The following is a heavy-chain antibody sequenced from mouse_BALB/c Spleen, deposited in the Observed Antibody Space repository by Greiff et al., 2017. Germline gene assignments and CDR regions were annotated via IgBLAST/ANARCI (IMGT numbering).Heavy chain of an antibody. CDR3: AREIYYGSSFYFDY. CDR2: ISYDGSN. CDR1: GYSITSGYY. V-gene: IGHV3-6*02. D-gene: IGHD1-1*01. J-gene: IGHJ2*01. Sequence: EVQLVESGPGLVKPSQSLSLTCSVTGYSITSGYYWNWIRQFPGNKLEWMGYISYDGSNNYNPSLKNRISITRDTSKNQFFLKLNSVTTEDTATYYCAREIYYGSSFYFDYGGQGTTLTVSS.